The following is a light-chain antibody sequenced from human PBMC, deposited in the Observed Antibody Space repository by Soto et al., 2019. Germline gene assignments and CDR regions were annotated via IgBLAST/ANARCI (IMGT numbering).Light chain of an antibody. Sequence: EIVLTQSPVTLSLSPGERATLSCRASQSVSNYLAWYQQKAGQAPRLLIYDASNRATGIPARFSGSGSGTDFTLTISSLEPEDFAVYYCQQRSNWPLLTFGGGTRVEIK. V-gene: IGKV3-11*01. CDR1: QSVSNY. CDR2: DAS. J-gene: IGKJ4*01. CDR3: QQRSNWPLLT.